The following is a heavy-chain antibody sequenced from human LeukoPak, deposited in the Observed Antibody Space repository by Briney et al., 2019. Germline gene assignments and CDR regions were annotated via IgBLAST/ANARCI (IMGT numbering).Heavy chain of an antibody. CDR3: AKVAKYYYGSESYYFFEH. D-gene: IGHD3-10*01. CDR2: IKQDGTEK. Sequence: PGGSLRLSCAASGFSFTTSWMSWVRQAPGKGLEWVANIKQDGTEKYYVDSLKGRFTISRDNAKNSPYLQMNSLRVEDTAVYYCAKVAKYYYGSESYYFFEHWGQGTPVTAS. J-gene: IGHJ4*02. V-gene: IGHV3-7*01. CDR1: GFSFTTSW.